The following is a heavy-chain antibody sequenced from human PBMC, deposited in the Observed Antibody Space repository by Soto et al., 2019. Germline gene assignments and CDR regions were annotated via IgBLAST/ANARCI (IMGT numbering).Heavy chain of an antibody. V-gene: IGHV1-18*01. CDR1: GYTFTSYG. J-gene: IGHJ6*03. CDR2: ISAYNGNT. D-gene: IGHD5-18*01. CDR3: ARSGSGYSYGLFYYYYYMDV. Sequence: GASVKVSCKASGYTFTSYGISWVRQAPGQGLEWMGWISAYNGNTNYAQKLQGRVTMTTDTSTSTAYMELRSLRSDDTAVYYCARSGSGYSYGLFYYYYYMDVWGKGTKVTVSS.